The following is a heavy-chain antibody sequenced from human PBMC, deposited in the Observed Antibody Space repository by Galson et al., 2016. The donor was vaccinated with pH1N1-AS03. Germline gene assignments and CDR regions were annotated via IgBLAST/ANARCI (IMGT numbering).Heavy chain of an antibody. CDR1: GVIVSTYA. J-gene: IGHJ6*02. Sequence: SLRLSCAASGVIVSTYAMHWVRQAPGKGLEWLAVISHDGRNKYYADSVKGRITISRDNSKNTLFVQMDSLRAEDTAVYYCARDSVSGGTYYYGMDVWGQGTTVTVSS. V-gene: IGHV3-30*01. D-gene: IGHD6-13*01. CDR2: ISHDGRNK. CDR3: ARDSVSGGTYYYGMDV.